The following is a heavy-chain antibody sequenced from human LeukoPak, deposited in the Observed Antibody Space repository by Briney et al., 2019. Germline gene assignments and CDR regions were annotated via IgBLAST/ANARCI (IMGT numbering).Heavy chain of an antibody. Sequence: SETLSLTCTVSGGSISSYYWSWIRQPPGKGLEWIGYIYYSGSTNHNPSLKSRVTISVDTSKNQFSLKLSSVTAADTAVYYCARSSIAAAGPYGYWGQGTLVTVSS. V-gene: IGHV4-59*08. D-gene: IGHD6-13*01. CDR1: GGSISSYY. CDR2: IYYSGST. J-gene: IGHJ4*02. CDR3: ARSSIAAAGPYGY.